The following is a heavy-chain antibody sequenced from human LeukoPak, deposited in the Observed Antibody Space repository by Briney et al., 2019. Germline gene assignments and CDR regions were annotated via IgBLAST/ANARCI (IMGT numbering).Heavy chain of an antibody. CDR2: INPSGGST. Sequence: GASVKASCKASGYTFTTYYMHWVRQAPGQGLEWMGIINPSGGSTSYAQKFQGRVTMTRDMSTSTVYMELSSLRSEDTAVYYCARLFGLFVDYWGQGTLVTVSS. V-gene: IGHV1-46*01. J-gene: IGHJ4*02. D-gene: IGHD3-10*02. CDR1: GYTFTTYY. CDR3: ARLFGLFVDY.